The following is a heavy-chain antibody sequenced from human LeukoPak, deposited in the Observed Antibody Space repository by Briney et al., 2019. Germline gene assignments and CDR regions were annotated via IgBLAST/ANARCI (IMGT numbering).Heavy chain of an antibody. J-gene: IGHJ6*02. CDR1: GFTVSSNY. D-gene: IGHD5-24*01. Sequence: GGSLRLSCAASGFTVSSNYMSWVRQAPGKGLEWVSLIYSGGSTYYADSVKGRFTITRDNSKNTLYLQMNSLRAEDTAVYYCASRDKGYYYGMDVWGQGTTVTVSS. V-gene: IGHV3-66*01. CDR2: IYSGGST. CDR3: ASRDKGYYYGMDV.